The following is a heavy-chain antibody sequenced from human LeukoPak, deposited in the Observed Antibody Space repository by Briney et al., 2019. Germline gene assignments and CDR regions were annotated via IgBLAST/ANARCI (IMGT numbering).Heavy chain of an antibody. D-gene: IGHD3-10*01. J-gene: IGHJ4*02. CDR3: ARGRALWFGELLSYFDY. Sequence: PSETLSLTCTVSGGSISSYYWSWIRQPAGKGLEWIGRIYTSGSTNYNPSLKSRVTMSVDTSKNQFSLKLSSVTAADTAVYYCARGRALWFGELLSYFDYWGQGTLVTVSS. V-gene: IGHV4-4*07. CDR1: GGSISSYY. CDR2: IYTSGST.